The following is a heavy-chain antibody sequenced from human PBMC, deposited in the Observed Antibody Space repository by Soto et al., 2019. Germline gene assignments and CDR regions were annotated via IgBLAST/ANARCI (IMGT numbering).Heavy chain of an antibody. CDR1: GGSISPYY. CDR2: IYYSGTT. Sequence: SETLSLTCTVSGGSISPYYWSWIRQPPGKGLEWIGFIYYSGTTNYNPSLKSRVTISVDTSQNQFSLMLTSVTAADTAVYYCARPRSSGYAGEFDYWGQGILVTVSS. J-gene: IGHJ4*02. D-gene: IGHD3-22*01. CDR3: ARPRSSGYAGEFDY. V-gene: IGHV4-59*01.